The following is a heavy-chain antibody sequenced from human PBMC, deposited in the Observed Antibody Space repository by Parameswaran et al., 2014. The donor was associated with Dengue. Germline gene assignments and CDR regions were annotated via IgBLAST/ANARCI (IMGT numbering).Heavy chain of an antibody. Sequence: WVRQAPGQGLEWMGGIIPIFGTANYAQKFQGRVTITTDESTSTAYMELSSLRSEDTAVYYCARSYYYDSSGPTPYYFDYWGQGTLVTVSS. CDR3: ARSYYYDSSGPTPYYFDY. D-gene: IGHD3-22*01. CDR2: IIPIFGTA. V-gene: IGHV1-69*05. J-gene: IGHJ4*02.